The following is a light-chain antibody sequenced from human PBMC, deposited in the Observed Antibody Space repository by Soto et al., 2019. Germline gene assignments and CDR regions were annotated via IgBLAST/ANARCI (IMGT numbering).Light chain of an antibody. Sequence: EIVLTQSPGTLSLSPGERATLSCRASQSVNSRLAWYQHKPGQAPRLLISGASSRATGIPDRFSGSGSGTDFTLTISRLEPEDFAVYYCQQYGSSPVTFGGGTKVDIK. CDR1: QSVNSR. CDR3: QQYGSSPVT. V-gene: IGKV3-20*01. CDR2: GAS. J-gene: IGKJ4*01.